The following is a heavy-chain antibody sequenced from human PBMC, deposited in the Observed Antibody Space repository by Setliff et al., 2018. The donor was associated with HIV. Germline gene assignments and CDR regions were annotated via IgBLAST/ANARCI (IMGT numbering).Heavy chain of an antibody. Sequence: SETLSLTCSVSGGSISSYYWSWIRQPAGKGLEWIGRMYSSGSTNYNPSLKSRVTMSVDTSKNQFSLKLSSVTAADTAVYYCARGQGAMVTYYFDYWGQGTLVTVSS. J-gene: IGHJ4*02. CDR2: MYSSGST. CDR3: ARGQGAMVTYYFDY. D-gene: IGHD5-18*01. CDR1: GGSISSYY. V-gene: IGHV4-4*07.